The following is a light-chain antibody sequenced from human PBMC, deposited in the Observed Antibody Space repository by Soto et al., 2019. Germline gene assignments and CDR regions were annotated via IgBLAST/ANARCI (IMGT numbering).Light chain of an antibody. CDR2: DAS. J-gene: IGKJ4*01. Sequence: EIVLTQSPATLSLSPGERATLSCRASPSVNSSLAWYQQKPGQAPRILIYDASNRANGIPARFSGIGSGTDFALTISSLVPEDFAVYYCLQRSDWPLTFGGGTKVEIK. CDR1: PSVNSS. CDR3: LQRSDWPLT. V-gene: IGKV3-11*01.